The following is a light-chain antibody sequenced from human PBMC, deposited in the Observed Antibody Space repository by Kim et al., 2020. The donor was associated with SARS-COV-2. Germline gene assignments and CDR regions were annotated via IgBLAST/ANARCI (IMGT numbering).Light chain of an antibody. J-gene: IGKJ1*01. CDR3: QQYYSTPS. CDR2: WAS. CDR1: QSVLYSSNNKNY. V-gene: IGKV4-1*01. Sequence: DIVMTQSPDSLAASLGERATINRKSSQSVLYSSNNKNYLAWYQHKLGQPPKLLIYWASTRESGVPDRFSGSGSGTDFTLTISSLQPEDVAAYYCQQYYSTPSFGQGTKVDIK.